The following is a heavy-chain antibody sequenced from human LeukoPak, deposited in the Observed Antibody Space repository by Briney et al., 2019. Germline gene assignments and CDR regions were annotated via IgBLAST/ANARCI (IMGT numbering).Heavy chain of an antibody. CDR1: GGSFSGYY. J-gene: IGHJ5*02. V-gene: IGHV4-34*01. Sequence: PSETLSLTCAVYGGSFSGYYWSWIRQPPGKGLEWIGEINHSGGTNYNPSLKSRVTISVDTSKNQFSLKLSSVTAADTAVYYCARNYCSGGSCSSLWGFDPWGQGTLVTVSS. CDR2: INHSGGT. D-gene: IGHD2-15*01. CDR3: ARNYCSGGSCSSLWGFDP.